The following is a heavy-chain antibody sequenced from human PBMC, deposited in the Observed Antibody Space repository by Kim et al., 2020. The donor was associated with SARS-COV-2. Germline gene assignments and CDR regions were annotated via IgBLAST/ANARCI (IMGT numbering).Heavy chain of an antibody. CDR3: ARVKWLSNDAFDI. V-gene: IGHV1-2*02. Sequence: ASVKVSCKASGYTLTGYYMHWVRQAPGQGLEWMGWINPKSGGTNSAQKFQGRVTMTRDTSISTAYMELSRLRSDDTAVYYCARVKWLSNDAFDIWGQGTMVTVSS. D-gene: IGHD6-19*01. CDR2: INPKSGGT. CDR1: GYTLTGYY. J-gene: IGHJ3*02.